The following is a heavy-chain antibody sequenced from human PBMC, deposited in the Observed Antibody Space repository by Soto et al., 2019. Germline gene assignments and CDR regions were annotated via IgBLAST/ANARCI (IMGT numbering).Heavy chain of an antibody. CDR3: ARGSSSSPVDY. CDR2: IYYSGST. CDR1: GGSISSGGYY. D-gene: IGHD6-6*01. V-gene: IGHV4-31*03. J-gene: IGHJ4*02. Sequence: QVQLQESGPGLVKPSQTLSLTCTVSGGSISSGGYYWSWIRQDPGKGLEWIGYIYYSGSTYYNPPLKSRVTISVDTSKNQFSLKLSSVTAADTAVYYCARGSSSSPVDYWGQGTLVTVSS.